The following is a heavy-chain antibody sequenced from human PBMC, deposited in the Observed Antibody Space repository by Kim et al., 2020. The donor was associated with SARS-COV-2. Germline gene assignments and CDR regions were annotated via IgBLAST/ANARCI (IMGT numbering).Heavy chain of an antibody. D-gene: IGHD6-13*01. CDR2: TSGNT. V-gene: IGHV4-4*07. Sequence: TSGNTNYDPSLKSRATMSVDMSKNQFSLRLSSVTAADTAVYYCASGSSWYREFDYWGLGTLVIVSS. CDR3: ASGSSWYREFDY. J-gene: IGHJ4*02.